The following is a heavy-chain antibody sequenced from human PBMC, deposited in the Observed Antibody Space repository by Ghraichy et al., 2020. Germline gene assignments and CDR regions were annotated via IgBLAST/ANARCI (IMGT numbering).Heavy chain of an antibody. J-gene: IGHJ4*02. CDR1: GFTFSSYW. Sequence: SCAASGFTFSSYWMHWVRQAPGKGLVWVSRTNTDGTGTAYADSVKGRFTISRDNAKNTLDLQMNGLRVEDTAVYYCARAPYYDSSGYYLFDSWGQGTLVTVSS. CDR3: ARAPYYDSSGYYLFDS. V-gene: IGHV3-74*03. CDR2: TNTDGTGT. D-gene: IGHD3-22*01.